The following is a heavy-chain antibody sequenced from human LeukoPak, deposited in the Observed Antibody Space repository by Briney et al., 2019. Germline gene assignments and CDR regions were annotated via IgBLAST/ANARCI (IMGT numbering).Heavy chain of an antibody. CDR2: INHSGST. CDR1: GGSFSGYY. CDR3: ARLDPRGPDDY. J-gene: IGHJ4*02. V-gene: IGHV4-34*01. Sequence: PSETLSLTCAVYGGSFSGYYWSWIRQPPGKGLEWIGEINHSGSTNYNPSLKSRVTISVDTSKNQFSLKLSSVTAADTAVYYCARLDPRGPDDYWGQETLVTVSS. D-gene: IGHD2-2*03.